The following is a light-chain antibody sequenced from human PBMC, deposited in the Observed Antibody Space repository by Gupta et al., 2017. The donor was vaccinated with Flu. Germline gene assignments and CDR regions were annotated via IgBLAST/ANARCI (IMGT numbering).Light chain of an antibody. CDR1: QNFFGSYKKKNY. Sequence: IVMTQSPDSLVVSLGERATIICKSSQNFFGSYKKKNYLDWYQQKPGQPPRLLIVWASARAAGVPARFSGSGSGTDFTLTISSLQAEDVAVYYCQQYDYNPRTFGEGTKLEIK. CDR3: QQYDYNPRT. J-gene: IGKJ2*01. CDR2: WAS. V-gene: IGKV4-1*01.